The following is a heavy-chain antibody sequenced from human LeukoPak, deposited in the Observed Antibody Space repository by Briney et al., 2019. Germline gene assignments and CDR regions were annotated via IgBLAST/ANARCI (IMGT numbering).Heavy chain of an antibody. J-gene: IGHJ4*02. V-gene: IGHV1-46*01. D-gene: IGHD6-13*01. CDR2: INPSGGST. CDR1: GYTFTSYH. CDR3: AKLAAAGTAHYYFDY. Sequence: ASVKVSCKASGYTFTSYHMHWVRQAPGQGLEIMGMINPSGGSTTYAQKFQGRVTMTRDTSTSTVYMELSSLRSEDTAVYYSAKLAAAGTAHYYFDYWGQGTLVTVSS.